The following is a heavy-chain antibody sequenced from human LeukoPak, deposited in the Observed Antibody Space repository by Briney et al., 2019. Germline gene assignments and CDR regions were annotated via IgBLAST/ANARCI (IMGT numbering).Heavy chain of an antibody. V-gene: IGHV3-23*01. J-gene: IGHJ4*02. CDR3: AKDHRHCSSGNFDY. D-gene: IGHD3-10*01. CDR2: ISGSGGST. CDR1: GFTFSNYA. Sequence: GGTLRLSCAASGFTFSNYAMSWVRQPPGKGLEWVSTISGSGGSTYYADSVKGRFTISRDNSKNTLYLQMNSLRAEDTAVYYCAKDHRHCSSGNFDYWGQGTLVTVSS.